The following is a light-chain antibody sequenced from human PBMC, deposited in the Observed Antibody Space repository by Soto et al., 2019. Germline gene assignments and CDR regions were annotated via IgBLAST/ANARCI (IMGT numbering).Light chain of an antibody. CDR2: EVS. CDR1: SSDVGSYNL. Sequence: QSVLTQPAFVSGSPGQSITISCTGTSSDVGSYNLVSWYQQHPGKAPKLMIYEVSKRPSGVSNRFSGSKSGNTASLTISGLQAEDGADYYCCSYAGSSTYVFGTGTKVTVL. J-gene: IGLJ1*01. V-gene: IGLV2-23*02. CDR3: CSYAGSSTYV.